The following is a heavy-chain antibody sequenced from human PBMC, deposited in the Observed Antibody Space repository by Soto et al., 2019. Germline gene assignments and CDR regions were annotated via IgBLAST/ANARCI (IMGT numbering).Heavy chain of an antibody. Sequence: EVQLVESGGGLVQPGRSLRLSCAASGFTFDDYAMHWVRQAPGTGLEWVSGISWNSGSIGYADSVKGRFTISRDNAKNSLYLQRNSLRAEDTALYYCTKVALLLQWLGTFDIWGQGTMVNVSS. CDR3: TKVALLLQWLGTFDI. CDR1: GFTFDDYA. CDR2: ISWNSGSI. D-gene: IGHD6-19*01. V-gene: IGHV3-9*01. J-gene: IGHJ3*02.